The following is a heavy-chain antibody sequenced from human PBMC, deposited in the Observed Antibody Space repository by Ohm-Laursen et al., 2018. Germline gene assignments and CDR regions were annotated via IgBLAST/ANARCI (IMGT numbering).Heavy chain of an antibody. CDR1: GFTFSDYY. Sequence: SLRLSCTASGFTFSDYYMSWVRQAPGKGLEWVSVIYSGGSTYYADSVKGRFTISRDNSKNTLYLQMNSLRAEDTAVYYCARRGYCSSTSCYSPPNFDYWGQGTLVTVSS. D-gene: IGHD2-2*02. J-gene: IGHJ4*02. V-gene: IGHV3-66*01. CDR2: IYSGGST. CDR3: ARRGYCSSTSCYSPPNFDY.